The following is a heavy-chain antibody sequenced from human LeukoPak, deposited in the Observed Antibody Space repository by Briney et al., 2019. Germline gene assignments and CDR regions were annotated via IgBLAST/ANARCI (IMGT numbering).Heavy chain of an antibody. CDR2: IRYDGSNK. CDR3: VRVYSSSWAHFDY. D-gene: IGHD6-13*01. CDR1: GFTFSSYG. Sequence: GGSLRLSCAASGFTFSSYGMHWVRQAPGKGLEWVAFIRYDGSNKYYADSVKGRFTISRDNSKNTLYLQMNSLRAEDTAVYYCVRVYSSSWAHFDYWGQGTLVTVSS. V-gene: IGHV3-30*02. J-gene: IGHJ4*02.